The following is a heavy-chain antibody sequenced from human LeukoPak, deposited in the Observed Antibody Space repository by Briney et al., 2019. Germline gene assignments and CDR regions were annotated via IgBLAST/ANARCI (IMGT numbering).Heavy chain of an antibody. D-gene: IGHD2-15*01. J-gene: IGHJ4*02. CDR1: GGSFSGYY. Sequence: SETLSLTCAVYGGSFSGYYWSWIRQPPGKGLEWIGEINHSGSTNYNPSLKSRVTISVDTSKNQFSLRLSSVTAADTAVYYCARGDRDGFDYWGQGTLVTVSS. V-gene: IGHV4-34*01. CDR2: INHSGST. CDR3: ARGDRDGFDY.